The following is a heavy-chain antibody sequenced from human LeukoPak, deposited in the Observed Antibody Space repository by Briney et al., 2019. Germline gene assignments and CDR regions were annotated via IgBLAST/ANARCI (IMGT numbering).Heavy chain of an antibody. CDR1: GGSFSHYY. D-gene: IGHD3-3*01. V-gene: IGHV4-34*01. J-gene: IGHJ5*02. CDR2: INHNGNT. Sequence: PSETLSLTCAVYGGSFSHYYWSWIRQPPGKGLEWIGEINHNGNTNYNPSLMSRVTISVDTPKNQFSLKLSSVTAADTAVYYCAVTYYDFWSGYPNNWFDPWGQGTLVTVSS. CDR3: AVTYYDFWSGYPNNWFDP.